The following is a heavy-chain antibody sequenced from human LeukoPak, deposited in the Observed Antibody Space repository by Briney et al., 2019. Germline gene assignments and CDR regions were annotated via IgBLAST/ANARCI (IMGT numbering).Heavy chain of an antibody. CDR1: GGSFSGYY. D-gene: IGHD3-10*01. CDR3: ARPPQTYYYGSGSYSRAYFQH. CDR2: INHSGST. Sequence: PSETLSLTCAVYGGSFSGYYWSWIRQPPGKGLEWIREINHSGSTNYNPSLKSRVTISVDTSKNQFSLKLSSVTAADTAVYYCARPPQTYYYGSGSYSRAYFQHWGQGTLVTVSS. V-gene: IGHV4-34*01. J-gene: IGHJ1*01.